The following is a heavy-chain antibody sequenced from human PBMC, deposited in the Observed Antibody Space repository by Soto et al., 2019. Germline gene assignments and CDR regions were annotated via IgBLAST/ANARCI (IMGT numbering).Heavy chain of an antibody. CDR2: ISSSGSTI. V-gene: IGHV3-11*01. J-gene: IGHJ5*02. CDR1: GCTFSDYD. Sequence: GGSLRLCCAASGCTFSDYDMSWIRQAQGKGLEWVSYISSSGSTIYYADSVKGRFTISRDNAKNSLYLQMNSLRAEDTAVYYCARHYCSGGSCYSADPWGQGTLVTVSS. CDR3: ARHYCSGGSCYSADP. D-gene: IGHD2-15*01.